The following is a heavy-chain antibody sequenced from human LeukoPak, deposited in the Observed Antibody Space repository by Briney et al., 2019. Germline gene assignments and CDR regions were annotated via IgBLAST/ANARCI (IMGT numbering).Heavy chain of an antibody. CDR2: IYHSGST. Sequence: SETLSLTCAVSGGSISSSNWWSWVRQPPGKGLEWIGEIYHSGSTNYNPSLKSRVTISVDKSKSQFSLKLSSVTAADTAVYYCVRENPDLYYYGMDVWGQGTTVTVSS. CDR1: GGSISSSNW. J-gene: IGHJ6*02. D-gene: IGHD1-14*01. V-gene: IGHV4-4*02. CDR3: VRENPDLYYYGMDV.